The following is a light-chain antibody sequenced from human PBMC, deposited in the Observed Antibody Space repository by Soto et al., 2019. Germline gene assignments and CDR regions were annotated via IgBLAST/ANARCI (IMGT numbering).Light chain of an antibody. V-gene: IGKV3-20*01. CDR2: GAS. CDR3: QHYADSPHT. J-gene: IGKJ2*01. CDR1: QSVRSGS. Sequence: EIVLTQSPVTLSLIPGEGATLSCRASQSVRSGSLAWYQQKPGQAPRLLIYGASSRATVIPDRFIGSGYVTDFILTISRLEPEDFAVYYCQHYADSPHTFGQGTKLEIK.